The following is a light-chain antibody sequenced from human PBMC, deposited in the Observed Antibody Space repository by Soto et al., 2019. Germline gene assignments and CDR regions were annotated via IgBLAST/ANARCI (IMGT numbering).Light chain of an antibody. CDR2: HAS. CDR1: QNITNN. J-gene: IGKJ5*01. V-gene: IGKV1-33*01. CDR3: QQYYGLPPLT. Sequence: DIQMTQPPSSLSASIGDRVTSTCQASQNITNNLSWYQQKPGKAPNLLIYHASKLAKGVTSRFSGSGSGTDFSFIITSLQREDLATYYCQQYYGLPPLTFGQGTRLEIK.